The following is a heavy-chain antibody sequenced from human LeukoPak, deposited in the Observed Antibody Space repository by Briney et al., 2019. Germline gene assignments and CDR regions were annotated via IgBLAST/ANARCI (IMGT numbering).Heavy chain of an antibody. D-gene: IGHD2-15*01. Sequence: ASVKVSCKASGYTFTSYHINWVRQAPGQGLEWMGWMSPNSGGTAYAQKFQGRVTMARDTSITTAYMELSSLRSEDTAVYYCARGVAAGVDYWGQGTLVTVSS. CDR1: GYTFTSYH. CDR3: ARGVAAGVDY. J-gene: IGHJ4*02. CDR2: MSPNSGGT. V-gene: IGHV1-8*01.